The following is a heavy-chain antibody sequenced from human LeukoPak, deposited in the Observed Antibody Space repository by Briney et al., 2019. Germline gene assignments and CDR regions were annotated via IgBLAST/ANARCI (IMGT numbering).Heavy chain of an antibody. J-gene: IGHJ3*02. CDR3: ARSGGWAYGDYDGFIAFDI. Sequence: ASVKVSCKASGYTFTKHGISGVRQAPGQGLEWMGWISTYNGNTNYAQKLQGRVTMTTDTSTSTAYMELRSLRSDDTAVYYCARSGGWAYGDYDGFIAFDIWGQGTMVTVSS. CDR1: GYTFTKHG. D-gene: IGHD4-17*01. CDR2: ISTYNGNT. V-gene: IGHV1-18*01.